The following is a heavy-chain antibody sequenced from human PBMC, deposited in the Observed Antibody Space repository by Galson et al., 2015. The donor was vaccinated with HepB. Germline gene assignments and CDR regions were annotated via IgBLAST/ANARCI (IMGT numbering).Heavy chain of an antibody. Sequence: SLRLSCAASGFRFDEYGMHWVRQVPGRGLEWVSGITWNSGNIGYADSVKGRFTISRDNAKNSLYLQMNSLRAEDTALYYCVKDITTSGWYFYMYVWGKGTTVTVSS. D-gene: IGHD6-19*01. CDR3: VKDITTSGWYFYMYV. V-gene: IGHV3-9*01. CDR2: ITWNSGNI. J-gene: IGHJ6*03. CDR1: GFRFDEYG.